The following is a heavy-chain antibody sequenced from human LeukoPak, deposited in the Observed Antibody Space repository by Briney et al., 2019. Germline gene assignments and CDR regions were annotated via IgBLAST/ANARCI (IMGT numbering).Heavy chain of an antibody. CDR1: GFTFSSYG. Sequence: SLKISCAASGFTFSSYGMHWVRQAPGKGLEWVAVIWYDGSNKYYADSVKGRFTISRDNSKNTLYLQMNSLRAEDTAVYYCAKDIISESVVVITGFDYWGQGTLVTVSS. J-gene: IGHJ4*02. CDR3: AKDIISESVVVITGFDY. D-gene: IGHD3-22*01. CDR2: IWYDGSNK. V-gene: IGHV3-33*06.